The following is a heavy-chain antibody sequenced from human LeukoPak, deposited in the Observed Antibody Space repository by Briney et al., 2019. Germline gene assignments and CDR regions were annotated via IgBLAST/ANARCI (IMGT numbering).Heavy chain of an antibody. CDR3: AREWGRIAVTGGPGY. V-gene: IGHV3-33*01. J-gene: IGHJ4*02. CDR1: GFIFSNYG. Sequence: GGSLRLSCEVSGFIFSNYGMHWVRQAPGKGLEWVALIWYDGRTKFHADSVRGRFTISRDNSANTLYLQMSSLRVEDTAVYYCAREWGRIAVTGGPGYWGQGALVTVSS. CDR2: IWYDGRTK. D-gene: IGHD6-19*01.